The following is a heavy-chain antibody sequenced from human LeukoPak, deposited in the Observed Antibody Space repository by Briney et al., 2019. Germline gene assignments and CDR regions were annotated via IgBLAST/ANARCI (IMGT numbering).Heavy chain of an antibody. CDR2: INHSGST. Sequence: NPSETLSLTCAVYGGSFSGYYWSWIRQPPGKGLEWIGEINHSGSTNYNPSLKSRVTISVDTSKNQFSLKLSSVTAADTAVYYCARGGYYDILTGYTDWGQGTLVTISS. J-gene: IGHJ4*02. CDR1: GGSFSGYY. V-gene: IGHV4-34*01. D-gene: IGHD3-9*01. CDR3: ARGGYYDILTGYTD.